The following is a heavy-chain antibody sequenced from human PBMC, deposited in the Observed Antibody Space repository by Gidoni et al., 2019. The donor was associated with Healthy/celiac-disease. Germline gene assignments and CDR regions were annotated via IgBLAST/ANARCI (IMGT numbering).Heavy chain of an antibody. Sequence: EVQLVESGGGLVQPGGSLRLSCAASGFTFSSYEMNWVRQAPGKGLEWVSYISSSGRTIYYADSVKGRFTISRDNAKNSLYLQMNSLRAEDTAVYYCAREQYYYDSSGYENFDYWGQGTLVTVSS. J-gene: IGHJ4*02. D-gene: IGHD3-22*01. CDR1: GFTFSSYE. CDR3: AREQYYYDSSGYENFDY. V-gene: IGHV3-48*03. CDR2: ISSSGRTI.